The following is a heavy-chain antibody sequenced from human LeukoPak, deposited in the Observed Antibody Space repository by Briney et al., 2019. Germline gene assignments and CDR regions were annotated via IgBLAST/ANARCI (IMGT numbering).Heavy chain of an antibody. J-gene: IGHJ4*02. D-gene: IGHD3-10*01. CDR2: IKQDGSDK. V-gene: IGHV3-7*01. Sequence: GGSLRLSCAASGFTFSNYWMSWVRQAPGTGLEWVANIKQDGSDKYYVDSVKGRFTISRDNAKNSLYLQMNSLRAEDTAVYYCARDMVKDYWGQGTLVTVSS. CDR3: ARDMVKDY. CDR1: GFTFSNYW.